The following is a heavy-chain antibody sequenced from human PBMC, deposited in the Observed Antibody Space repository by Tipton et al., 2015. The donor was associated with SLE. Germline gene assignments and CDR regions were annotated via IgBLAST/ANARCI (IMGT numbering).Heavy chain of an antibody. D-gene: IGHD3-3*01. V-gene: IGHV4-34*01. CDR3: ARGVAIFGVVIAPDGMDV. CDR1: GGSFSVYY. J-gene: IGHJ6*02. Sequence: TLSLTCAVYGGSFSVYYWSWIRQPPGKGLEWIVEINHSGNTNYNPSLKSRVTISVGTSKNQFSLKLSSVTAADTAVYYCARGVAIFGVVIAPDGMDVWGQGTTVTVSS. CDR2: INHSGNT.